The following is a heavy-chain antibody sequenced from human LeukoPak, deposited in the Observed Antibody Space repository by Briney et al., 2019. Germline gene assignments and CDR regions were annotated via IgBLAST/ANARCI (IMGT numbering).Heavy chain of an antibody. Sequence: GRSLRLSCAASGFTFSSYWMHWVRQAPGKGLVWVSRINSDGSSTSYADSVKGRFTISRDNAKNTLYLQMNSLRAEDTAVYYCARSPPYYYDSSGPFDYWGQGTLVTVSS. CDR1: GFTFSSYW. D-gene: IGHD3-22*01. J-gene: IGHJ4*02. CDR3: ARSPPYYYDSSGPFDY. CDR2: INSDGSST. V-gene: IGHV3-74*01.